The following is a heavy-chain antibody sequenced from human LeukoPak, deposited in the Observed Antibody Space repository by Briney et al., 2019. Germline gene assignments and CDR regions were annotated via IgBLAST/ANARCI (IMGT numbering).Heavy chain of an antibody. Sequence: GRSLRLSCAASGFTFSSYGMHWVRQAPGKGLEWVAVISYDGSNKYYADSVKGRFTISRDNSKNTLYLQMNSLRADDTALYYCATWGPTATTSYWGQGTLVTVSS. CDR1: GFTFSSYG. J-gene: IGHJ4*02. V-gene: IGHV3-30*03. CDR2: ISYDGSNK. CDR3: ATWGPTATTSY. D-gene: IGHD4-17*01.